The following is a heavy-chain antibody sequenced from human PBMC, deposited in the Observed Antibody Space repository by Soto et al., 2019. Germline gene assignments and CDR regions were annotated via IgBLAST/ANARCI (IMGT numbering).Heavy chain of an antibody. CDR2: ISAYNGNT. V-gene: IGHV1-18*01. Sequence: GASVKVSCKASGYTFTSYGISWVRQAPGQGLEWMGWISAYNGNTNYAQKLQGRVTMTTDTSTSTAYMELRSLRSDDTAVYYCARVCSGGSCYSSNWFDPWGQGTLVTVSS. D-gene: IGHD2-15*01. CDR3: ARVCSGGSCYSSNWFDP. CDR1: GYTFTSYG. J-gene: IGHJ5*02.